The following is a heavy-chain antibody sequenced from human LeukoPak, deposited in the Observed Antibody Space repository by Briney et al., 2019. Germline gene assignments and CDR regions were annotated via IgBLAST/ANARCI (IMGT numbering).Heavy chain of an antibody. Sequence: GRSLRLSCVGSGFAFHNYAMHWVRRPPGKGLEWVSAINWNSDTKAYADSVKGRFTISRDRARNSLYLQMDSLRPEDTALYYCAKDAGGNGAYFYAMDVWGQGTSVTVSS. CDR2: INWNSDTK. D-gene: IGHD4-23*01. J-gene: IGHJ6*02. CDR3: AKDAGGNGAYFYAMDV. V-gene: IGHV3-9*01. CDR1: GFAFHNYA.